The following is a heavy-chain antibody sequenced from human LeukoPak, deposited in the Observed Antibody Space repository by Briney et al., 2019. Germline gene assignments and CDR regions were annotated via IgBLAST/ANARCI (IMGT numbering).Heavy chain of an antibody. D-gene: IGHD6-19*01. Sequence: SETLSLTCTVSGGSISSYYWSWIRQSPGKGLEWIGYIYYSGKTNYNPSLKSRVTISADTSKNQFSLKMTSVTAADTAVYYCARSFDKSVAGKYYFDYWGQGTLVTVSA. J-gene: IGHJ4*02. V-gene: IGHV4-59*01. CDR3: ARSFDKSVAGKYYFDY. CDR1: GGSISSYY. CDR2: IYYSGKT.